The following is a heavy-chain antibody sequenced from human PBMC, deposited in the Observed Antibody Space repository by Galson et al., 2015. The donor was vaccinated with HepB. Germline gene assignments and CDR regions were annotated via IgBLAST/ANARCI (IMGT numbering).Heavy chain of an antibody. CDR1: GYTLTELS. D-gene: IGHD3-16*01. CDR3: ATGAPYNVWPCYSIAFNFFDS. Sequence: SVKVSCKVSGYTLTELSMHWVRQGPGKGLEWMGGFDPEDGETIYAQKFQGRVTMTEDTSTDTAYMELSSLRSEDTAVYFCATGAPYNVWPCYSIAFNFFDSWGQGTLVTVSS. J-gene: IGHJ4*02. CDR2: FDPEDGET. V-gene: IGHV1-24*01.